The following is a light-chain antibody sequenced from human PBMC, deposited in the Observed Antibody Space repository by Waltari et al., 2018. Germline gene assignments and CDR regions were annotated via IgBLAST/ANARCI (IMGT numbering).Light chain of an antibody. Sequence: MGLTQSPSSLSASVGDRVTITCRASQSIRTYLNWFQQKPGKAPNLLIYAASSLLSGVPSRFSGSGSGTDFTLTITSLQPEDFATYYYQQSFSTLITFGQGTRLEIK. CDR3: QQSFSTLIT. CDR2: AAS. J-gene: IGKJ5*01. V-gene: IGKV1-39*01. CDR1: QSIRTY.